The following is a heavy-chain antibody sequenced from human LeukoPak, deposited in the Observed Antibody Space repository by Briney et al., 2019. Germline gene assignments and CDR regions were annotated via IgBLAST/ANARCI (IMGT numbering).Heavy chain of an antibody. CDR1: GYTFTSYD. J-gene: IGHJ3*02. V-gene: IGHV1-8*01. CDR2: MNPNSGNT. Sequence: GASVKVSCKASGYTFTSYDINWVRQATGQGLEWMGWMNPNSGNTGYAQKFQGRVTMTRNTSISTAYMELSSLRSEDTAVYYCASSSSSAGGETRDAFDTWGQGTMVTVSS. CDR3: ASSSSSAGGETRDAFDT. D-gene: IGHD6-6*01.